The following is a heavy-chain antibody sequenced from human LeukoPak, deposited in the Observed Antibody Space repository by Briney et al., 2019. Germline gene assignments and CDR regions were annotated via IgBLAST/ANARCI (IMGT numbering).Heavy chain of an antibody. J-gene: IGHJ4*02. V-gene: IGHV1-69*06. D-gene: IGHD2-2*01. Sequence: SVKVSCKASGGTFSSYAISWVRQAPGQGLEWMGGIIPIFGTANYAQKFQGRVTITADKSTSTAYMELSSLRSEDTAVYYCARDTEFCSSTSCYVAPFDYWGQGTLVTVSS. CDR2: IIPIFGTA. CDR3: ARDTEFCSSTSCYVAPFDY. CDR1: GGTFSSYA.